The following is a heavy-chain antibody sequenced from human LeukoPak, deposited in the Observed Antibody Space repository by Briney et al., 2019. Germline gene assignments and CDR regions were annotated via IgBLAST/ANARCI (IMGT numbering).Heavy chain of an antibody. CDR1: GGSTSRHY. V-gene: IGHV4-59*11. CDR2: IYNSGST. D-gene: IGHD2-15*01. J-gene: IGHJ6*02. CDR3: ARASAGGIFYYGMDV. Sequence: SETLSLTCTVSGGSTSRHYWSWIRQPPGKELEWIGCIYNSGSTSYNPSLTSRVTISEDTSKNQFSLRLNSVTAADTAVYFCARASAGGIFYYGMDVWGQGTTVTVSS.